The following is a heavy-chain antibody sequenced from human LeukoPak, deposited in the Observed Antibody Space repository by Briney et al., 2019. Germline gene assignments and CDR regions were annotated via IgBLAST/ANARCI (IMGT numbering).Heavy chain of an antibody. V-gene: IGHV3-21*01. CDR2: ISSSSSYI. J-gene: IGHJ3*02. CDR1: GFTFSSYS. Sequence: PGGSLRLSCAASGFTFSSYSMNWVRQAPGKGLEWVSSISSSSSYIYYADSVKGRFTISRDNAKNSLYLQMNSLRAEDTAVYYCARLGSGWSRAALDIWGQGTMVTVSS. CDR3: ARLGSGWSRAALDI. D-gene: IGHD6-19*01.